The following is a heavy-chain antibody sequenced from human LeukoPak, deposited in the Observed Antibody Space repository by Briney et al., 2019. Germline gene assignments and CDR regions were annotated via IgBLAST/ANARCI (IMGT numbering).Heavy chain of an antibody. Sequence: GRSLTLSCAVSGFTFSNYAMTWVRQAPGKGLEWVSTITGSATGTFYADSVKGRFTISRDNSKNTMYLQMNSLRAEDTAVYYCAKERITMIVVTDYWGQGTLVTVSS. CDR2: ITGSATGT. J-gene: IGHJ4*02. D-gene: IGHD3-22*01. CDR1: GFTFSNYA. V-gene: IGHV3-23*01. CDR3: AKERITMIVVTDY.